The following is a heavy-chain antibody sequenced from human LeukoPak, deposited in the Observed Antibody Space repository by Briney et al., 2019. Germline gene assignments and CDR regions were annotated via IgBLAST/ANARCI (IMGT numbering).Heavy chain of an antibody. CDR3: AKMAKVRGVIIDYGMDV. V-gene: IGHV3-23*01. J-gene: IGHJ6*02. Sequence: GGSLRLSCAASGFTFSSYAMGWVRQAPGKGLEWVSAISGSGGSTYYADSVKGRFAISRDNSKNTLYLQMNSLRAEDTAVYYCAKMAKVRGVIIDYGMDVWGQGTTVTVSS. CDR1: GFTFSSYA. CDR2: ISGSGGST. D-gene: IGHD3-10*01.